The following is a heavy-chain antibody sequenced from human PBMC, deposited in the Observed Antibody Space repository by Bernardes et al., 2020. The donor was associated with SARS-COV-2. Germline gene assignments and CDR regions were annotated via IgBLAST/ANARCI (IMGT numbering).Heavy chain of an antibody. CDR1: GFTFSSYE. Sequence: GGSLRLSCAASGFTFSSYEMNWVRQAPGKGLEWVSYISSSCSTIYYADSVKGRFTISRDNAKNSLYLQMNSLRAEDTAVYYCAREGDSSGWYKGVNYWGQGTLVTVSS. CDR2: ISSSCSTI. J-gene: IGHJ4*02. CDR3: AREGDSSGWYKGVNY. V-gene: IGHV3-48*03. D-gene: IGHD6-19*01.